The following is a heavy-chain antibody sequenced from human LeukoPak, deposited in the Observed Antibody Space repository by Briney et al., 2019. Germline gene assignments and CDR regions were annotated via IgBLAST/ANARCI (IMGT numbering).Heavy chain of an antibody. CDR2: TYYRSKWYN. D-gene: IGHD5-24*01. Sequence: SQTLSLTCAISGDSVSSNSVTWNWIRQSPSRGLEWLGRTYYRSKWYNDYAVSVKSRIIINPDTSENQFSLQLNSVTPEDTAVYYCARGWQVRYMDVWGKGTTVTVSS. CDR3: ARGWQVRYMDV. V-gene: IGHV6-1*01. J-gene: IGHJ6*03. CDR1: GDSVSSNSVT.